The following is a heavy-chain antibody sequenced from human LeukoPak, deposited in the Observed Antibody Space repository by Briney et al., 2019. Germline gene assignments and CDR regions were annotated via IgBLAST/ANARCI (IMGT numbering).Heavy chain of an antibody. J-gene: IGHJ5*02. V-gene: IGHV3-7*03. CDR2: IKGDGSKE. Sequence: GGSLRLSCAASGFTFEHYWMRWVRQAPGKGLEWVATIKGDGSKEDYVDSVRGRFTVSIDNAKNSLYLQMSSLRVEDTAIYYCESTTGPWGQGTLVTVSS. CDR1: GFTFEHYW. CDR3: ESTTGP. D-gene: IGHD1-7*01.